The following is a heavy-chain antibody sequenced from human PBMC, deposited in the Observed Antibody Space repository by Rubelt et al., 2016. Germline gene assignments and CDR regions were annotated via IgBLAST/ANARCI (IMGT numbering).Heavy chain of an antibody. D-gene: IGHD1-7*01. Sequence: QVQLVQSGAEVKKPGSSVKVSSKASGGTFSSYAISWVRQAPGQGLEWMGGIIPIFGTANYAQKFQGRVTITADESTSTAYMELSSLRSEDTAVYYCARDVGRWTGTTYYYYGMDVWGQGTTVTVSS. CDR3: ARDVGRWTGTTYYYYGMDV. V-gene: IGHV1-69*01. CDR1: GGTFSSYA. J-gene: IGHJ6*02. CDR2: IIPIFGTA.